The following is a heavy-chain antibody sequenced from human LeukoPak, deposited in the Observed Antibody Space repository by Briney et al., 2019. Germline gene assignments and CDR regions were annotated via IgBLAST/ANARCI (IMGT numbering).Heavy chain of an antibody. CDR2: IKQDGSEK. CDR1: GFTFSSYW. J-gene: IGHJ4*02. D-gene: IGHD2-15*01. V-gene: IGHV3-7*01. Sequence: GGSLRLSCAASGFTFSSYWMSWVRQAPGKGLEWVANIKQDGSEKYYVDSVKGRFTISRDNAKNSLYLQMNSLRAEDTAVYYCARDIDEGGPTQHDYWGQGTLVTVSS. CDR3: ARDIDEGGPTQHDY.